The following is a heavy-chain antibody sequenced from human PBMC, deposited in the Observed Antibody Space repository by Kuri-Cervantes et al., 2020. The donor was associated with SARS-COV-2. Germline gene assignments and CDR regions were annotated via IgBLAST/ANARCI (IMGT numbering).Heavy chain of an antibody. CDR3: ARSKRDYYGSGSYSPFDY. D-gene: IGHD3-10*01. V-gene: IGHV4-38-2*02. J-gene: IGHJ4*02. CDR1: GYSISSGYY. Sequence: SETLSLTCTVSGYSISSGYYWGWIRQPPGKGLEWIGSIYHSGSTYYNPSLKSRVTISVDTSKNQFSLKLSSVTAADTAVYYCARSKRDYYGSGSYSPFDYWGQGTLVTGSS. CDR2: IYHSGST.